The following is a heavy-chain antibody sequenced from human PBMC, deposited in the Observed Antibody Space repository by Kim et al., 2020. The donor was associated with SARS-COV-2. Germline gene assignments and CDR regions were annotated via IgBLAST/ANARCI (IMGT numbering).Heavy chain of an antibody. Sequence: GGSLRLSCEASGFTFKSFGMHWVRQAQGKGLEWEALISYDGSNFHYADSVKGRFTISRDNSKNALFLQMSNVRPEDTSVYYCVKDGRDTSTWFAFEYWG. D-gene: IGHD6-13*01. CDR2: ISYDGSNF. J-gene: IGHJ4*01. V-gene: IGHV3-30*18. CDR3: VKDGRDTSTWFAFEY. CDR1: GFTFKSFG.